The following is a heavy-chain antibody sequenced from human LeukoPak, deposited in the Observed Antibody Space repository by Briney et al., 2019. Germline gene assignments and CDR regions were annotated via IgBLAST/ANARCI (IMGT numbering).Heavy chain of an antibody. CDR3: AKSSYYDSSGFYREYYFDY. V-gene: IGHV3-23*01. D-gene: IGHD3-22*01. CDR1: RFTFSSYA. J-gene: IGHJ4*02. Sequence: PGGSLRLSCAASRFTFSSYAMSWVRQAPGKGLEWVSSISGSGGSTYYADSVKGRFTISRDNSKNTLYLQMNSLRAEDTAEYYCAKSSYYDSSGFYREYYFDYWGQGTLVTVSS. CDR2: ISGSGGST.